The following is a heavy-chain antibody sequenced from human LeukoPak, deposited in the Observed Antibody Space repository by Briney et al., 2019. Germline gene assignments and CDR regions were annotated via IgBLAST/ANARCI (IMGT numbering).Heavy chain of an antibody. CDR1: GYTFTGYY. CDR3: ARDPPHYYDNSGYYSHFDY. CDR2: INPSGGST. D-gene: IGHD3-22*01. Sequence: GASVKVSCKASGYTFTGYYIHWVRQAPGQGLEWMGMINPSGGSTSYAQKFQGRVTMTRDTSTTTVYMELSSLRSEDTAVYYCARDPPHYYDNSGYYSHFDYWGQGTLVTVSS. J-gene: IGHJ4*02. V-gene: IGHV1-46*01.